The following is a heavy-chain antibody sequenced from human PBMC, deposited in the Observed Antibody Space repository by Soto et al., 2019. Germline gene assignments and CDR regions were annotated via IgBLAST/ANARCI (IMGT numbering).Heavy chain of an antibody. Sequence: QVQLQESGPGLVKPSQTLTLTCTVSDDSITGGGYFCTWIRQLPGKGLEWLVSTYYRGKTFYNPSLTRRGPISLVPYQRRVSLSVTSVTAADTAIYFCARGGSGTYHVWGQGTLVIVSS. V-gene: IGHV4-31*02. CDR3: ARGGSGTYHV. D-gene: IGHD3-10*01. CDR1: DDSITGGGYF. CDR2: TYYRGKT. J-gene: IGHJ4*02.